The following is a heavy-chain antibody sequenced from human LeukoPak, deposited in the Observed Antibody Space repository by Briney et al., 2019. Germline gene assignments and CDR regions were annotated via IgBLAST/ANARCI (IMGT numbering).Heavy chain of an antibody. Sequence: ASVKVSCKASGGTFSSYAISWVRQAPGQGLEWMGRIIPIFGIANYAQKFQGRVTITADKSTSTAYMELSSLRSEDTAVYYCAYYDNSGSTQYGMDVWGQGTTVTVSS. CDR3: AYYDNSGSTQYGMDV. CDR1: GGTFSSYA. J-gene: IGHJ6*02. V-gene: IGHV1-69*04. CDR2: IIPIFGIA. D-gene: IGHD3-22*01.